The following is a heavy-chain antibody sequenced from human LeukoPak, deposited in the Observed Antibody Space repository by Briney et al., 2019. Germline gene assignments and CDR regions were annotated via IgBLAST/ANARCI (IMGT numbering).Heavy chain of an antibody. V-gene: IGHV4-34*01. CDR2: INHSGST. CDR3: ASFMVQQRGFDY. CDR1: GGSFSGYY. Sequence: SETLSLTCAVYGGSFSGYYWNWIRQPPGKGLEWIGEINHSGSTNYNPSLKSRVTISVDTSKNQFSLKLSSVTAADTAVYYCASFMVQQRGFDYWGQGTLVTVSS. D-gene: IGHD3-10*01. J-gene: IGHJ4*02.